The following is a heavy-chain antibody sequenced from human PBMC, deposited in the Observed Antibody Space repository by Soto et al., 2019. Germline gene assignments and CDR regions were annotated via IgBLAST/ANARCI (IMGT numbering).Heavy chain of an antibody. V-gene: IGHV1-18*01. CDR2: VSVYNGNT. Sequence: QLVQSGAEVKKPGASVQVSCMTSGYTFTSYGISWVRQAPGQGLEWMGWVSVYNGNTKYAQKLQGRVTITTDTAMSTAYMELRSLRFDDTDVYFCALDCVSTSCYVGYWGQGTLVSASS. CDR1: GYTFTSYG. D-gene: IGHD2-2*01. CDR3: ALDCVSTSCYVGY. J-gene: IGHJ4*02.